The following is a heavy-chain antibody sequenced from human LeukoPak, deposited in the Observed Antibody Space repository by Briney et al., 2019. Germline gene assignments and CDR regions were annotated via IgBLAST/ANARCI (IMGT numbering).Heavy chain of an antibody. CDR1: GYTLTELS. D-gene: IGHD3-10*01. CDR2: FDPEDGET. CDR3: ATAMESLTMVRGVPGY. V-gene: IGHV1-24*01. Sequence: GASVKVSCKVSGYTLTELSMHWVRQAPGKGLEWMGGFDPEDGETIYAQKFQGRVTMTEDTSTDTAYMELSSLRSEDTAVYYCATAMESLTMVRGVPGYWGQGTLVTVSS. J-gene: IGHJ4*02.